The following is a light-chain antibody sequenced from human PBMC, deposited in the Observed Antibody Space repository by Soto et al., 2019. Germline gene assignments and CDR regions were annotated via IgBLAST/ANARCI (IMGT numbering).Light chain of an antibody. CDR1: NSNIGAGYD. Sequence: HSVLTQPPSVFGAPAHRVTISCTGRNSNIGAGYDVHWYQQLPETAPKLLIYANINSPSSVPARFSASKSGTAAALTITWLQAEDDADYSCRSYGYSLSGYVFGTGTKVTVL. CDR2: ANI. J-gene: IGLJ1*01. CDR3: RSYGYSLSGYV. V-gene: IGLV1-40*01.